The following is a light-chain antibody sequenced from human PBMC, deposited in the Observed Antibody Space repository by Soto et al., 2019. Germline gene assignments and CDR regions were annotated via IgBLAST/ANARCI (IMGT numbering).Light chain of an antibody. J-gene: IGLJ1*01. CDR1: SRHVGAYDY. Sequence: QSVLTQPASVSGSPGQSITSSCTGTSRHVGAYDYVSWYLQYPDKAPQLLIYYVDHRPSGVSSRFSGSKSGNTASLTISGLQAEDEGDYYCCSYADGSIYFFGTGTKVTVL. CDR2: YVD. CDR3: CSYADGSIYF. V-gene: IGLV2-14*03.